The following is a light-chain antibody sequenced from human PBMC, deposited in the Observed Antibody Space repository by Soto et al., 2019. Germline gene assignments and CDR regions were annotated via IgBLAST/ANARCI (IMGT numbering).Light chain of an antibody. J-gene: IGKJ1*01. CDR3: QQYNNWPT. CDR1: ESVVSN. V-gene: IGKV3D-15*01. CDR2: GAS. Sequence: DIVLTQSPGTLSLSPGESATLSCRATESVVSNYLAWYQLKPGQAPRLLIYGASSRATGIPARCSGSGSGTEFTLTISSLQSEDFAVYYCQQYNNWPTLGQGTKVDIK.